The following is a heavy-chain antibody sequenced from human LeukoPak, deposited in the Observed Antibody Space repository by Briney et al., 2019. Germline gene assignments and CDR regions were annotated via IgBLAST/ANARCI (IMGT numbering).Heavy chain of an antibody. CDR1: GFTVSSNY. CDR2: ISGSGGST. J-gene: IGHJ4*02. CDR3: AGSRITMIVVVITSLVY. D-gene: IGHD3-22*01. Sequence: GGSLRLSCAASGFTVSSNYMSWVRQAPGKGLEWVSAISGSGGSTYYADSVKGRFTISRDNSKNTLYLQMNSLRAEDTAVYYCAGSRITMIVVVITSLVYWGQGTLVTVSS. V-gene: IGHV3-23*01.